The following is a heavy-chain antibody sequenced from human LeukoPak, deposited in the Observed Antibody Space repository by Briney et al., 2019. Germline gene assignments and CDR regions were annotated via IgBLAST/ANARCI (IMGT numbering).Heavy chain of an antibody. CDR1: GFTFSSYG. D-gene: IGHD6-13*01. J-gene: IGHJ5*02. V-gene: IGHV3-30*02. CDR2: IRYDGSNK. Sequence: GGSLRLSCAASGFTFSSYGMRWVRQAPGKGLEWVAFIRYDGSNKYYADSVKGRFTISRDNSKNTLYLQMNSLRAEDTAVYYCAKVEAAAGEFDPWGQGTLVTVSS. CDR3: AKVEAAAGEFDP.